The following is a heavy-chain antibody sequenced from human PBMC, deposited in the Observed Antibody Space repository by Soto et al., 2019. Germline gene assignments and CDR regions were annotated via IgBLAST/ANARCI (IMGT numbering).Heavy chain of an antibody. Sequence: ASVKVSFKASGYTFTGHYIHWVRHAPEQGPDWMREIGPETGATRYAQKFQGRVTITADKSTSTAYMELSSLRSEDTAVYYCARDKSYGPTYFDYWGQGTLVTVSS. CDR1: GYTFTGHY. J-gene: IGHJ4*02. CDR2: IGPETGAT. V-gene: IGHV1-2*02. CDR3: ARDKSYGPTYFDY. D-gene: IGHD5-18*01.